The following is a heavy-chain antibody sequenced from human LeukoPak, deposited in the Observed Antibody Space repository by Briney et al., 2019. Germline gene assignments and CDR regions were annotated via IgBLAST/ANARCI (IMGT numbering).Heavy chain of an antibody. CDR1: GGSINNGGYY. CDR3: ARNRDGYNSFDY. Sequence: SQTLSLTCTVSGGSINNGGYYWSWIRQHPGKGLEWTGYIYYSGSSYYNPSLRSRVTISVDTSKNHFSLKLSSVTAADTAVYYCARNRDGYNSFDYWGQGTLVTVSS. V-gene: IGHV4-31*03. J-gene: IGHJ4*02. D-gene: IGHD5-24*01. CDR2: IYYSGSS.